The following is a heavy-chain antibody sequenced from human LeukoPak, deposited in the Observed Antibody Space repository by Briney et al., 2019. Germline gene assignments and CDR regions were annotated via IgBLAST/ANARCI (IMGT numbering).Heavy chain of an antibody. J-gene: IGHJ4*02. CDR2: IYSGGST. CDR3: AKDRGPYSGYDSFFDF. D-gene: IGHD5-12*01. V-gene: IGHV3-66*01. Sequence: GGSLRLSCAASGFTVSNNYMTWVRQAPGKGLEWVALIYSGGSTYYADSVKGRFTISRDNSKNTLYLQMNSLRAEDTAVYYCAKDRGPYSGYDSFFDFWGQGTLVTVSS. CDR1: GFTVSNNY.